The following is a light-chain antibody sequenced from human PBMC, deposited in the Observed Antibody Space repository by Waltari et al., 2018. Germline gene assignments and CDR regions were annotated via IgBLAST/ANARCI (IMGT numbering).Light chain of an antibody. CDR3: NSYTGSSSWV. CDR2: DVS. J-gene: IGLJ3*02. V-gene: IGLV2-14*01. Sequence: QSALTQPASVSGSPGQSITLSCYGTSSDVGFYNYVSWYQQHPGKAPKLIVYDVSERPSGVSDRFSGSKSGNTASLSISGLQAEDEAVYYCNSYTGSSSWVFGGGTKVTVL. CDR1: SSDVGFYNY.